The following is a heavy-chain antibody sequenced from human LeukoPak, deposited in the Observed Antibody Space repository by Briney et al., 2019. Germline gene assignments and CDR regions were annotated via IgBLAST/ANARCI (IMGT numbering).Heavy chain of an antibody. CDR1: GFTFGSYA. CDR3: AKRAVTTFSSGSHY. J-gene: IGHJ4*02. CDR2: ISGIGVAT. V-gene: IGHV3-23*01. Sequence: GGSLRLSCAASGFTFGSYAMTWVRQAPGKGLEWVSVISGIGVATYYADSVKGRFTISRDNSKNTLYLQMNSLRAEDTAVYYCAKRAVTTFSSGSHYWGQGTLVTVSS. D-gene: IGHD4-17*01.